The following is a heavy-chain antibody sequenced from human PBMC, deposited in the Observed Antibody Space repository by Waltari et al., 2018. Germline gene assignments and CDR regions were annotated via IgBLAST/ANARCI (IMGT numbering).Heavy chain of an antibody. CDR3: AKAVDTAMT. D-gene: IGHD5-18*01. Sequence: QVQLVESGGGVVQPGRSLRLSCAASGFTFSSYGMHWVRQAPGKGLEWVAVISYDGSNKYYADSGKGRFTISRDNSKNTLYLQMNSLRAEDTAVYYCAKAVDTAMTWGQGTLVTVSS. J-gene: IGHJ5*02. CDR1: GFTFSSYG. V-gene: IGHV3-30*18. CDR2: ISYDGSNK.